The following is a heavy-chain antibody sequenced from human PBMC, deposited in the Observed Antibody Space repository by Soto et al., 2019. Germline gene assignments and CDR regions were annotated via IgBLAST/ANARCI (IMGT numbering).Heavy chain of an antibody. CDR1: GFTFSSYW. CDR2: IKQDGSEK. D-gene: IGHD3-16*01. CDR3: AGEGFRGVMSYDGMDV. J-gene: IGHJ6*02. Sequence: EVQLVESGGGLVQPGGSLRLSCAASGFTFSSYWMSWVRQAPGKGLEWVANIKQDGSEKYYVDSVKGRFTISRDNAKNERYLKMNSLGAEDAAGYYCAGEGFRGVMSYDGMDVWGPGTTVTVAS. V-gene: IGHV3-7*04.